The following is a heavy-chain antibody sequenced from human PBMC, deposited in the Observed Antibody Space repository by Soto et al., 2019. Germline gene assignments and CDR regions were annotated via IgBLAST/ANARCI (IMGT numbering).Heavy chain of an antibody. CDR2: IKQDGSEK. J-gene: IGHJ6*03. V-gene: IGHV3-7*01. D-gene: IGHD4-17*01. Sequence: GGSLRLSCAASGFTFSSYWMSWVRQAPGKGLEWVANIKQDGSEKYYVDSVKGRFTISRDNAKNSLYLQMNSLRAEDTAVYYCARGDYGYYYYMDVWGKGTMVTVSS. CDR1: GFTFSSYW. CDR3: ARGDYGYYYYMDV.